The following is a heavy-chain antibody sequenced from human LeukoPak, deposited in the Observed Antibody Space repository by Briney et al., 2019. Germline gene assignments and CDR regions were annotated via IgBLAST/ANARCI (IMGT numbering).Heavy chain of an antibody. V-gene: IGHV1-2*02. D-gene: IGHD5-18*01. CDR2: INHNSGGT. CDR3: ATLIRGYSYGYDY. Sequence: GASVKVSCKASGYTFTGYYMHWVRQAPGQGLEWMGWINHNSGGTNYAQKFQGRVTMTRDTSISTAYMELSRLRSDDTAVYYCATLIRGYSYGYDYWGQGTLVTVSS. CDR1: GYTFTGYY. J-gene: IGHJ4*02.